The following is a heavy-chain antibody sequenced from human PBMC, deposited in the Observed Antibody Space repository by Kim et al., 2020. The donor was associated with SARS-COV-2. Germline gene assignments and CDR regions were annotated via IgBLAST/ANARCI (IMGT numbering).Heavy chain of an antibody. J-gene: IGHJ4*02. CDR1: GFTFSSYG. V-gene: IGHV3-33*05. D-gene: IGHD3-10*01. CDR3: ASQMGRTYYYGSGSYFFDY. Sequence: GGSLRLSCAASGFTFSSYGMHWVRQAPGKGLEWVAVISYDGSNKYYADSVKGRFTISRDNSKNTLYLQMNSLRAEDTAVYYCASQMGRTYYYGSGSYFFDYWGQGTLVTVSS. CDR2: ISYDGSNK.